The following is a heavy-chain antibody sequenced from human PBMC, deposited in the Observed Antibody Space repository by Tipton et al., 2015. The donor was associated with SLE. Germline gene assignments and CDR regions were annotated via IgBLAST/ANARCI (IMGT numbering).Heavy chain of an antibody. CDR1: GGSVSSGSYY. J-gene: IGHJ5*02. CDR3: ARRSSGWRPAGWFDP. Sequence: TLSLTCTVSGGSVSSGSYYWSWIRQPPGKGLEWIGYIYYSGSTNYNPSLKSRVTISVDTSKNQFSLKLSSVTAADTAVYYCARRSSGWRPAGWFDPWGQGTLVTVSS. D-gene: IGHD6-19*01. CDR2: IYYSGST. V-gene: IGHV4-61*01.